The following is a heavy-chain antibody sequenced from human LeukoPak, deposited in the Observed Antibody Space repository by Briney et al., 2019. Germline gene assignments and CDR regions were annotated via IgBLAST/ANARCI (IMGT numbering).Heavy chain of an antibody. V-gene: IGHV3-53*01. D-gene: IGHD3-22*01. CDR3: ARVGVDSSGYSLNY. CDR1: GFTVSSNY. CDR2: IYGAGST. Sequence: GGSLRLSCAASGFTVSSNYMSWVRQAPGKGLEWVSVIYGAGSTYYADSVKSRFTISRDYSKNTLYLQMNSLRAEDTAVYYCARVGVDSSGYSLNYWGQGTLVTVSS. J-gene: IGHJ4*02.